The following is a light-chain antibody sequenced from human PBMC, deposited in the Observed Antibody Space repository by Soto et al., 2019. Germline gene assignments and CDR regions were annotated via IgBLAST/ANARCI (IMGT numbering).Light chain of an antibody. CDR2: DTS. CDR1: QSLTNSF. J-gene: IGKJ1*01. CDR3: QQYGGSPTT. V-gene: IGKV3-20*01. Sequence: EFVLTQSPGTLSLSPGERATLSCRASQSLTNSFIAWYQQRPGQAPRLLIYDTSSRASGIPDRFSGSGSGTDFTLTISRLEPEEFQVYYCQQYGGSPTTFGQGTKVDIK.